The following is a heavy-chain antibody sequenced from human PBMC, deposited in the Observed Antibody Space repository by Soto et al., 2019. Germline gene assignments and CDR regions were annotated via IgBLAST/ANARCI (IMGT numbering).Heavy chain of an antibody. D-gene: IGHD1-7*01. Sequence: KPSETLSLTXTVSGGSISSYYWSWIRQPPGKGLEWIGYIYYSGSTNYNPSLKSRVTISVDTSKNQFSLKLSSVTAADTAVYYCARARGAHGVKLEFDYWGQGTLVTVSS. CDR1: GGSISSYY. CDR2: IYYSGST. J-gene: IGHJ4*02. CDR3: ARARGAHGVKLEFDY. V-gene: IGHV4-59*01.